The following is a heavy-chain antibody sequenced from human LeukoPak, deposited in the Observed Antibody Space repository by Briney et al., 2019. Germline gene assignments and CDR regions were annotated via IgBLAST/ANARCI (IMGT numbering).Heavy chain of an antibody. D-gene: IGHD5-12*01. CDR2: IYHSGST. CDR1: GYSISSGSY. Sequence: PSETLSLTCAVSGYSISSGSYWGWIRQPPGKGPEWIGSIYHSGSTYYNPSLKSRVAISVDTSKNQFSLKLSSVTAADTAVYYCARQGDIVATIFDYWGQGTLVTVSS. J-gene: IGHJ4*02. V-gene: IGHV4-38-2*01. CDR3: ARQGDIVATIFDY.